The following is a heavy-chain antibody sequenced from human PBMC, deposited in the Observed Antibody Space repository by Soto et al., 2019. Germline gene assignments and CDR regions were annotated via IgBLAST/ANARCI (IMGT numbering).Heavy chain of an antibody. CDR2: INPKSGGT. CDR3: ARGHSTDCSNGVCSFFYNHEMDV. CDR1: GYSFTDYH. V-gene: IGHV1-2*04. Sequence: ASVKVSCKASGYSFTDYHIHWVRQAPGQGLEWLGRINPKSGGTSTAQKFQGWVTMTRDRSISTVYMELAGLRSDDTAVYFCARGHSTDCSNGVCSFFYNHEMDVWGQGTTVTVSS. D-gene: IGHD2-8*01. J-gene: IGHJ6*02.